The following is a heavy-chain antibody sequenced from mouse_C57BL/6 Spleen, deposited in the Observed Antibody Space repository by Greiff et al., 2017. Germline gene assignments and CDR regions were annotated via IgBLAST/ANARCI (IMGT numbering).Heavy chain of an antibody. V-gene: IGHV1-64*01. Sequence: QVQLQQPGAELVKPGASVKLSCKASGYTFTSYWMHWVKQRPGQGLEWIGMIHPNSGSTNYNEKFKSKATLTVDKSSSTAYMQLSSLTSEDSAVYYCARSLDYYGSRYFDYWGQGTTLTVSS. CDR3: ARSLDYYGSRYFDY. CDR1: GYTFTSYW. D-gene: IGHD1-1*01. J-gene: IGHJ2*01. CDR2: IHPNSGST.